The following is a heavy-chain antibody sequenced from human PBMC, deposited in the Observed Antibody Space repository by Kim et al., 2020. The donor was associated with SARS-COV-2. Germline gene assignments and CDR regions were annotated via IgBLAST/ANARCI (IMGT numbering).Heavy chain of an antibody. CDR3: ARDPGGTRPKNYFDY. V-gene: IGHV3-30*04. Sequence: GGSLRLFCAASGFTFSSYAMHWVRQAPGKGLEGVAVISYDGSNKYYADSVKGRFTISRDNSKTTLYLQMNSLRAEDTAVYSCARDPGGTRPKNYFDYWGQGTLVTVSS. CDR2: ISYDGSNK. J-gene: IGHJ4*02. D-gene: IGHD2-2*01. CDR1: GFTFSSYA.